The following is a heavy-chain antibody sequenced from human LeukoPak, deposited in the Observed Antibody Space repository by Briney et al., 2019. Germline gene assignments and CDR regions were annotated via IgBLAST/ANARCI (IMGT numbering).Heavy chain of an antibody. J-gene: IGHJ4*02. CDR3: ARYSYGYYGY. V-gene: IGHV4-59*08. D-gene: IGHD5-18*01. Sequence: SETLSLTCTVSGGSIGSYYWSWIRQPPGKGLEWIGYIYYSGSTNYNPSLKSRVTISIDTSKNQFSLKLSSVTAADTAVYYCARYSYGYYGYWGQGTLVTVSS. CDR2: IYYSGST. CDR1: GGSIGSYY.